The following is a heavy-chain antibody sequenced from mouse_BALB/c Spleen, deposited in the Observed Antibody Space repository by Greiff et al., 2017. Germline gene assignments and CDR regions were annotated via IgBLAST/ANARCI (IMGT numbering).Heavy chain of an antibody. CDR1: GYTFTSYW. D-gene: IGHD2-4*01. CDR3: ARSPYDYDSWFAY. CDR2: INPSNGRT. Sequence: QVQLQQPGAELVKPGASVKLSCKASGYTFTSYWMHWVKQRPGQGLEWIGEINPSNGRTNYNEKFKSKATLTVDKSSSTAYMQLSSLTSEDSAVYYCARSPYDYDSWFAYWGQGTLVTVSA. V-gene: IGHV1S81*02. J-gene: IGHJ3*01.